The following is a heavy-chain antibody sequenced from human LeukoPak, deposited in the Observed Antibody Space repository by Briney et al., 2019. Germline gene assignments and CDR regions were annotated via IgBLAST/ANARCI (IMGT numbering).Heavy chain of an antibody. CDR1: GFTFSSYA. CDR2: ISYDGSNK. D-gene: IGHD3-3*01. Sequence: PGRSLRLSCAASGFTFSSYAMHWVRQAPGKGLEWVAVISYDGSNKYYADSVKGRFTISRDNSKNTLYLQMNSLRAEDTAVYYCARDLVVWSGYNDYYYYGMDVWGQGTTVTVSS. V-gene: IGHV3-30-3*01. J-gene: IGHJ6*02. CDR3: ARDLVVWSGYNDYYYYGMDV.